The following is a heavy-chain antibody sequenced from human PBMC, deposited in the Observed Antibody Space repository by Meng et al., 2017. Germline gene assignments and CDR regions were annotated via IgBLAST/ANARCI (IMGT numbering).Heavy chain of an antibody. CDR2: IIPILGTA. J-gene: IGHJ6*02. CDR1: GGTFSSYA. V-gene: IGHV1-69*10. CDR3: ARARRITIFGVVNYYYYYGMDV. Sequence: SVKVSCKASGGTFSSYAISWVRQAPGQGLEWMGGIIPILGTANYAQKFQGRVTITADKSTSTAYMELSSLRSEDTAVYYCARARRITIFGVVNYYYYYGMDVWGQGTTVTVSS. D-gene: IGHD3-3*01.